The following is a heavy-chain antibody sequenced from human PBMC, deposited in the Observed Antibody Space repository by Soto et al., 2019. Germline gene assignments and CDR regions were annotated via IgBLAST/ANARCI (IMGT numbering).Heavy chain of an antibody. CDR1: GFTFSSYA. CDR2: ISGSGGST. D-gene: IGHD5-12*01. Sequence: PGGSLRLSCAASGFTFSSYAMSWVRQAPGKGLEWVSAISGSGGSTYYADSVKGRFTISRDNSKNTLYLQMNSLRAEDTAVYYCAKARSGRTIVATTKHVYYYGMDVWGQGTTVTVSS. J-gene: IGHJ6*02. CDR3: AKARSGRTIVATTKHVYYYGMDV. V-gene: IGHV3-23*01.